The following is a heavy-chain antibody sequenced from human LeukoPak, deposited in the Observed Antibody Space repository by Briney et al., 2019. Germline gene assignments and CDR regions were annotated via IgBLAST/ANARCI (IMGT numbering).Heavy chain of an antibody. J-gene: IGHJ6*04. CDR1: GESFTTYS. CDR3: ARRFKVNFVGFFGENKNYFYMDV. D-gene: IGHD3-10*01. V-gene: IGHV4-34*01. CDR2: INHSGST. Sequence: PSETLSLTCAVYGESFTTYSWTWIRQTPVKGLEWIGEINHSGSTNYNPSLKSRVTISTDTSKNQFSLKLRSVTAADTAVYYCARRFKVNFVGFFGENKNYFYMDVWGKGPTVTVS.